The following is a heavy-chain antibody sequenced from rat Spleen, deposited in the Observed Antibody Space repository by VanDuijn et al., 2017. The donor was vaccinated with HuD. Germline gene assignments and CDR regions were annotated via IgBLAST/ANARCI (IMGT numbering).Heavy chain of an antibody. CDR3: ASTTDYYSGDGFAY. J-gene: IGHJ3*01. CDR1: GFTFRNYG. Sequence: EVQLVESGGGLVQPGRSLKLSCAASGFTFRNYGMAWVRQTPTRGLEWVASITIGGDSTYYLDSVKGRFTISRANAKSTLYLQRDSLRAEDTATYYCASTTDYYSGDGFAYWGQGTLVTVSS. CDR2: ITIGGDST. D-gene: IGHD1-1*01. V-gene: IGHV5S13*01.